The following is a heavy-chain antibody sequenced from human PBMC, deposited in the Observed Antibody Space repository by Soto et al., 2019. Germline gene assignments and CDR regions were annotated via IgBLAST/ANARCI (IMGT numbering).Heavy chain of an antibody. CDR1: GYSFTSYW. CDR3: ASAFYCSGGSCGGGDYYYYGMDV. CDR2: IDPSDSYT. D-gene: IGHD2-15*01. J-gene: IGHJ6*02. Sequence: PGESLKISCKGSGYSFTSYWISWVRQMPGKGLEWMGRIDPSDSYTHYSPSFQGHVTISADKSISTAYLQWSSLKASDTAMYYCASAFYCSGGSCGGGDYYYYGMDVWGQGTTVTVSS. V-gene: IGHV5-10-1*01.